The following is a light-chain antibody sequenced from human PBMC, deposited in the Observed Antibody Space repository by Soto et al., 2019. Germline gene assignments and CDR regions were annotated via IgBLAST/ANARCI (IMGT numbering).Light chain of an antibody. Sequence: EIVMTQSPATLSLSPGERATLSCRASQSIGTYLAWYQKKPGQAPRLLVHDAAGRAPGVPARFSGSGSGTDFTITISSLEPEDSAVYYCQQRSNWPPLTFGGGTTVEIK. V-gene: IGKV3-11*01. CDR1: QSIGTY. CDR2: DAA. J-gene: IGKJ4*01. CDR3: QQRSNWPPLT.